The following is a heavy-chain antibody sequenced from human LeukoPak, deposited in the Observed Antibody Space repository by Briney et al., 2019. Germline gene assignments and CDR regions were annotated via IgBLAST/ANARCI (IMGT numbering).Heavy chain of an antibody. Sequence: SQTLSLTCAISGDSVSSNSAAWNWIRQSPSRGLEWLGRTYYRSKWYNDYAVSVKSRITINPDTSKNQFSLQLNSVTPEDTAVYYCARGSGDSSGYYRGYYYYYYMDVWGKGTTVTVSS. D-gene: IGHD3-22*01. CDR2: TYYRSKWYN. J-gene: IGHJ6*03. V-gene: IGHV6-1*01. CDR1: GDSVSSNSAA. CDR3: ARGSGDSSGYYRGYYYYYYMDV.